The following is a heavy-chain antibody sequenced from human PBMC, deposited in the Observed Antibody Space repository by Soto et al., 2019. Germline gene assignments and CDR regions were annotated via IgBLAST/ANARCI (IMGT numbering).Heavy chain of an antibody. V-gene: IGHV4-4*02. CDR2: LHHGGST. CDR3: TKNSAYALDY. J-gene: IGHJ4*02. CDR1: RYSINNNNW. D-gene: IGHD5-12*01. Sequence: XETLSLTCDVSRYSINNNNWWSWVRQPPGGGLEWIGELHHGGSTNYNPSLESRATFSVDISKNQFFLKLSSVTAADTAVYYCTKNSAYALDYWGQGTLVTVSS.